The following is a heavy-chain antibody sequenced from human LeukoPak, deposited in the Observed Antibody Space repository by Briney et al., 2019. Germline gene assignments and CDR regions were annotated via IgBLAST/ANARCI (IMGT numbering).Heavy chain of an antibody. CDR3: AKALILDYGTDYLVSDY. CDR1: GGSISSYY. V-gene: IGHV4-59*08. J-gene: IGHJ4*02. Sequence: PSETLSLTCSVSGGSISSYYWSWIRQPPGKGLEWIGYIYDSGSTNFKSPLKSRVTMSGDTSKNQFSLKVNSVTAADTAVYYCAKALILDYGTDYLVSDYWGQGTLATVSS. CDR2: IYDSGST. D-gene: IGHD4-17*01.